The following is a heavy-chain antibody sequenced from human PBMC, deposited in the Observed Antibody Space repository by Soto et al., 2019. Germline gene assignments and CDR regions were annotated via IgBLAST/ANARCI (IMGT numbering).Heavy chain of an antibody. CDR1: GGSFSGYY. V-gene: IGHV4-34*01. CDR2: INHSGST. J-gene: IGHJ4*02. CDR3: ARGKRPTMVRGRSEGFDY. D-gene: IGHD3-10*01. Sequence: PSETLSLTCAVYGGSFSGYYWSWIRQPPGKGLEWIGEINHSGSTNYNPSLKSRVTISVDTSKNQFSLKLSSVTAADTAVYYFARGKRPTMVRGRSEGFDYWGQGTLVTVSS.